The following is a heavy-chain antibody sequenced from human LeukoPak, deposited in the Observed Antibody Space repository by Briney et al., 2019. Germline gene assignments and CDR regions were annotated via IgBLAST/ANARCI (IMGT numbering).Heavy chain of an antibody. D-gene: IGHD2-2*01. J-gene: IGHJ4*02. CDR3: ARDRGDCSSTSCSYYFDY. CDR1: GFTFSSYG. Sequence: GGSLRLSCAASGFTFSSYGMHWVRQAPGKGLEWVAFIRYDGSNKYYADSVKGRFTISRDNSKNTLYLQMNSLRAEDTAVYYCARDRGDCSSTSCSYYFDYWGQGTLVTVSS. V-gene: IGHV3-30*02. CDR2: IRYDGSNK.